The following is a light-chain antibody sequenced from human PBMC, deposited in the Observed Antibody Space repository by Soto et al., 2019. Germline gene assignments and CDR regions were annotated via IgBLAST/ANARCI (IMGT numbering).Light chain of an antibody. CDR2: DAS. Sequence: IQMTQSPSILTVSFGDRVTITCRASQSISNSLAWYQQRPGTAPKLLIHDASTLENGVPSRLSGSGSGTEFTLTISSLQPDDYATYYCQQYSYYRTFGQGTKVDIK. J-gene: IGKJ1*01. V-gene: IGKV1-5*01. CDR3: QQYSYYRT. CDR1: QSISNS.